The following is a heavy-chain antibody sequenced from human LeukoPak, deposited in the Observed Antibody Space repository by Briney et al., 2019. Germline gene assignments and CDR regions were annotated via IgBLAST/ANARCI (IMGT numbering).Heavy chain of an antibody. CDR3: ARAYIMITFGGVIEEFDY. D-gene: IGHD3-16*02. J-gene: IGHJ4*02. CDR1: GGTFSSYA. CDR2: IIPIFGTA. V-gene: IGHV1-69*13. Sequence: RRASVKVSCKASGGTFSSYAISWVRQAPGQGLEWMGGIIPIFGTANYAQKFQGRVTITADESTSTAYMELSSLRSEDTAVYYCARAYIMITFGGVIEEFDYWGQGTLVTVSS.